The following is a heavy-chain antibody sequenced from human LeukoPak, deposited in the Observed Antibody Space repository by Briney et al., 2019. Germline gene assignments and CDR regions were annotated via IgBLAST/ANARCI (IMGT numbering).Heavy chain of an antibody. CDR2: TAGSGISK. V-gene: IGHV3-23*01. CDR3: ARLPTFYYDSSGYHYDY. J-gene: IGHJ4*02. CDR1: GFTFSSYA. Sequence: GGSLRLSCAASGFTFSSYAMNWVRQAPGRGLEWASSTAGSGISKDYADSVKGRFTISKDKSKNTLYLQMDNLRAEDTGVYFCARLPTFYYDSSGYHYDYWGQGTLVTVSS. D-gene: IGHD3-22*01.